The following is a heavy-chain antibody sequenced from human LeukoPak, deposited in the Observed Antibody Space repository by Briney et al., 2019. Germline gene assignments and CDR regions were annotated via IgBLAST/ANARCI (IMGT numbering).Heavy chain of an antibody. CDR2: IYTSGST. V-gene: IGHV4-61*02. CDR3: ATGDYFYYYYYYMDV. Sequence: SETLSLTCTVPGGSINSGSYYWSWIRQPAGKGLEWIGRIYTSGSTNYNPSLKSRVTISMDTSKNQFSLKLTSVTAADTAVYYCATGDYFYYYYYYMDVWGKGTTVTVSS. D-gene: IGHD2/OR15-2a*01. CDR1: GGSINSGSYY. J-gene: IGHJ6*03.